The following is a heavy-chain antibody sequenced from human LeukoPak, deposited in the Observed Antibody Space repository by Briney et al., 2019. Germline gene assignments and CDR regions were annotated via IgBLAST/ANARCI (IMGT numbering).Heavy chain of an antibody. Sequence: PSETLSLTCAVYGGPFSGYYWTWIRQPPGKGLEWIGEISHSGSTNYNPSLKSRVTISVDTSKNQFSLKLSSVAAADTAVYYCARGRASYDFWSGYLFDYWGQGTLVTVSS. J-gene: IGHJ4*02. CDR3: ARGRASYDFWSGYLFDY. D-gene: IGHD3-3*01. V-gene: IGHV4-34*01. CDR1: GGPFSGYY. CDR2: ISHSGST.